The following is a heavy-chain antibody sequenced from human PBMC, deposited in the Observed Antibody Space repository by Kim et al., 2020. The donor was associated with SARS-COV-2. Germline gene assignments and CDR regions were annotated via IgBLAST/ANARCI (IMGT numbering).Heavy chain of an antibody. D-gene: IGHD2-8*01. V-gene: IGHV5-51*04. CDR3: VRAPSGVSNPHYIDY. CDR1: GYSFTTYW. Sequence: GESLKISCQGFGYSFTTYWIGWVRQMPGKGLESVGIMYPGYSDTRYTPSFRGHVTISADKPIATAYLQWSSLKASDTGMYYCVRAPSGVSNPHYIDYWGQGTLGTVSA. J-gene: IGHJ4*02. CDR2: MYPGYSDT.